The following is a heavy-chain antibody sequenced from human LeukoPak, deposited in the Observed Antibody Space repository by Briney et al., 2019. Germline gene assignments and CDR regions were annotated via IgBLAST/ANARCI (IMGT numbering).Heavy chain of an antibody. V-gene: IGHV3-7*03. CDR2: INSDGSEG. Sequence: GGSLRLSCAVSGFTFSGFWMSWSRQAPGKGLEWVASINSDGSEGYYVDVVKGRFTISRDNAKNSLYLQINSLRAEDTAVYYCARSSYSSSSSVWGQGTMVTVSS. D-gene: IGHD6-6*01. CDR1: GFTFSGFW. CDR3: ARSSYSSSSSV. J-gene: IGHJ3*01.